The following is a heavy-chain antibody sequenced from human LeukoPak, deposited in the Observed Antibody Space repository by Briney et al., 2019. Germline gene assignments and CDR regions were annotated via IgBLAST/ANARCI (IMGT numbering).Heavy chain of an antibody. CDR3: ARDPARQLVPSYFDY. Sequence: SETLSLTCTVSGGSISSYYWSWIRQPPGKRLEWIGYIYYSGSTNYNPSLKSRVTISVDTSKNQFSLKLSSVTAADTAVYYCARDPARQLVPSYFDYWGQGTLVTVSS. D-gene: IGHD6-13*01. V-gene: IGHV4-59*01. CDR2: IYYSGST. CDR1: GGSISSYY. J-gene: IGHJ4*02.